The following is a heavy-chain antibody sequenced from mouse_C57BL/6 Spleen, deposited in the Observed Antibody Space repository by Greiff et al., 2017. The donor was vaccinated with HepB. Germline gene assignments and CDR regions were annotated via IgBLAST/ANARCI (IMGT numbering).Heavy chain of an antibody. D-gene: IGHD2-2*01. J-gene: IGHJ3*01. CDR2: IYPGDGDT. V-gene: IGHV1-82*01. CDR3: AGDGYDVWFAY. Sequence: QVQLKESGPELVKPGASVKISCKASGYAFSSSWMNWVKQRPGKGLEWIGRIYPGDGDTNYNGKFKGKATLTAEKSSSTAYIQLSRLTSEDSAVYFCAGDGYDVWFAYWGQGTLVTVAA. CDR1: GYAFSSSW.